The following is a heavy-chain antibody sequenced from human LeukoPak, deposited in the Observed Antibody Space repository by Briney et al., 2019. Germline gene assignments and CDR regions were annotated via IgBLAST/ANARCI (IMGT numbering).Heavy chain of an antibody. J-gene: IGHJ3*02. Sequence: ASVKVSCKASGYTFTSYGISWVRQAPGQGLEWMGWISAYNGNTNYAQKLQGRVTMTTDTSTSTAYMELSSLRSEDTAVYYCARAQYGDIVVVPAAINAFDIWGQGTMVTVSS. V-gene: IGHV1-18*01. CDR1: GYTFTSYG. D-gene: IGHD2-2*01. CDR2: ISAYNGNT. CDR3: ARAQYGDIVVVPAAINAFDI.